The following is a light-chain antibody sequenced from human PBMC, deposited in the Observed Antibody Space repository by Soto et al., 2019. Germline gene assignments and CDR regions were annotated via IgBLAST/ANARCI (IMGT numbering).Light chain of an antibody. Sequence: QSLLTQPASVSGSPGQSITISCTGTSSDVGGYNYVSWYQQHPGKAPKLMIYEVSNRPSGVSNRFSGSKSGNTASLTISGLQAEDEADYYCSSYTSSSRWVFGTGTKVTVL. J-gene: IGLJ1*01. V-gene: IGLV2-14*01. CDR2: EVS. CDR3: SSYTSSSRWV. CDR1: SSDVGGYNY.